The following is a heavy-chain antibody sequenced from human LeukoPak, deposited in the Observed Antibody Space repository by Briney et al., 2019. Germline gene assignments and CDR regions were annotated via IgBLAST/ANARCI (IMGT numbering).Heavy chain of an antibody. D-gene: IGHD3-10*01. V-gene: IGHV4-4*07. CDR3: ARALYGSGSYDLFDP. J-gene: IGHJ5*02. CDR2: IYTSGST. CDR1: GGYISSYY. Sequence: PSETLSLTCAVSGGYISSYYWSWIRQPAGKGLEWIGRIYTSGSTNYNPSLKSRVTMSVDTSKNQFSLKLSSVTAADTAVYYCARALYGSGSYDLFDPWGQGTLVTVSS.